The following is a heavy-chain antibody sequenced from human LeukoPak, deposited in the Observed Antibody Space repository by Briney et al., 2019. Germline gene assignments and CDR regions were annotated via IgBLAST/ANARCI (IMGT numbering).Heavy chain of an antibody. V-gene: IGHV4-59*08. CDR2: IFSSGST. D-gene: IGHD3-22*01. CDR1: GGSISGYY. J-gene: IGHJ4*02. CDR3: ARHYYDRSDSYSFDY. Sequence: SETLSLTCTVSGGSISGYYGSWIRQPPGKGLEWIGYIFSSGSTNYNPSLKSRVTISEDTSVNQFSLKLSSVTAADTAVYYCARHYYDRSDSYSFDYWGQGTLVTVSS.